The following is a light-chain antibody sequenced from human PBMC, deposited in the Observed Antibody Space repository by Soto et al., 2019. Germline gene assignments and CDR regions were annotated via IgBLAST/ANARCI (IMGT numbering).Light chain of an antibody. V-gene: IGKV3D-11*01. Sequence: EIVLTQSPATLSLSPGERATLSCRASQGVSSYLAWYQQKPGQAPRLLIYDASNRATGIPARFSGSGPGTDFTLTISSLAPEDFAVYYCQQRSNWPFGPGTKVDIK. CDR1: QGVSSY. CDR3: QQRSNWP. CDR2: DAS. J-gene: IGKJ3*01.